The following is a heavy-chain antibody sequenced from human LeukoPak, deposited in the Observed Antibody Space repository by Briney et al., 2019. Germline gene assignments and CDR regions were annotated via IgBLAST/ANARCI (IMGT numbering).Heavy chain of an antibody. CDR3: ARVGSSTWYESDY. D-gene: IGHD6-13*01. J-gene: IGHJ4*02. CDR1: GGTFSSYA. CDR2: IIPIFGTA. Sequence: ASVKVSCKASGGTFSSYAISWVRQAPGQGLEWMGGIIPIFGTANYAQKFQGRVTMTRDTSTSTVYMELSSLRSEDTAVYYCARVGSSTWYESDYWGQGTLVTVSS. V-gene: IGHV1-69*05.